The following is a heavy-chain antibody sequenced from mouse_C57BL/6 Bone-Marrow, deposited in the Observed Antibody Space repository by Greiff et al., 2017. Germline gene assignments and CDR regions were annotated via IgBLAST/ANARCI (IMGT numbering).Heavy chain of an antibody. D-gene: IGHD2-3*01. J-gene: IGHJ2*01. CDR3: TAPPIYDGYYVSFYFDY. Sequence: EVMLVESGGGLVQPGGSMKLSCVASGFTFSNYWMNWVRQSPEKGLEWGAQIRLKSDNYATHYAESVKGRFTISRDDSKSSVYLQMNNLRAEDTGSYYCTAPPIYDGYYVSFYFDYWGQGTTLTVSS. V-gene: IGHV6-3*01. CDR1: GFTFSNYW. CDR2: IRLKSDNYAT.